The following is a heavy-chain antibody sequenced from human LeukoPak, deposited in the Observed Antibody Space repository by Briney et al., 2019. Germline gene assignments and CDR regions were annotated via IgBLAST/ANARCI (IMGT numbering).Heavy chain of an antibody. Sequence: GGSLRLSCAASGFTFSSYEMNWVRQAPGKGLEWVSSISGSGGSTYYADSVKGRFTISRDNAKNSLYLQMNSLRAEDTALYYCARNHRPYYDSSGYYYYYFDYWGQGTLVTVSS. CDR2: ISGSGGST. V-gene: IGHV3-48*03. CDR1: GFTFSSYE. J-gene: IGHJ4*02. CDR3: ARNHRPYYDSSGYYYYYFDY. D-gene: IGHD3-22*01.